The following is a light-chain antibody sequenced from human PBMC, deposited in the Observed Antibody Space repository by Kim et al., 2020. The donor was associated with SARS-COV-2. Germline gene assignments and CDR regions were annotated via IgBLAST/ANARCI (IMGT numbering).Light chain of an antibody. V-gene: IGKV1-9*01. Sequence: SASVGDRVTIPCRTSQGISGYLAWFQQQPGKAPKLLIYAASTLQGGVPSRFSGTGSGTEFTLTIGSLQPEDFATYYCQPLNSYPPPFGPGTKLEI. J-gene: IGKJ2*01. CDR1: QGISGY. CDR3: QPLNSYPPP. CDR2: AAS.